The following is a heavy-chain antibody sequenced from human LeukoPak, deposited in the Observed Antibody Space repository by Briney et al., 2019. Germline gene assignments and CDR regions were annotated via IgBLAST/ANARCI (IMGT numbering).Heavy chain of an antibody. CDR2: MYYNGRT. D-gene: IGHD3-22*01. J-gene: IGHJ3*02. CDR3: AGISMIVVRAFDI. Sequence: SETLSLTCTVSGGSVSSDYWSWIRQPPGKGLEWIAYMYYNGRTNYNPSLKSRVIISVDTSKNELSLKLSSVTAADTAVYYCAGISMIVVRAFDIWGQGAMVTVSS. CDR1: GGSVSSDY. V-gene: IGHV4-59*02.